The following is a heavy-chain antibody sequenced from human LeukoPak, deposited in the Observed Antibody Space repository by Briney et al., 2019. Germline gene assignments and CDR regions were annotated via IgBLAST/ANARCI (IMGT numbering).Heavy chain of an antibody. D-gene: IGHD5-12*01. CDR3: VRDTSGPDY. CDR2: IKEDATEK. CDR1: GFTFSSHW. Sequence: GGSLRLSCAASGFTFSSHWMSWVRQAPGKGLEWVANIKEDATEKYYLDSVKGRFTISRDNAKNSLHLQMDSLRAEDTAVYYCVRDTSGPDYWGQGTLVTVSS. V-gene: IGHV3-7*01. J-gene: IGHJ4*02.